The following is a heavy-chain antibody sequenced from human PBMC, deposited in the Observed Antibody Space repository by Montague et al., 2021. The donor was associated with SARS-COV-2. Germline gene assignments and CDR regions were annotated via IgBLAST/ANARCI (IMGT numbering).Heavy chain of an antibody. D-gene: IGHD6-13*01. CDR2: IYYSGST. V-gene: IGHV4-39*07. Sequence: SETLSLTCTVSGGSISSSSYYWGWIRQPPGKGLEWIGSIYYSGSTYYNPSLKSRVTISVDTSKNQFSLKLSSVTAADTAVYYCARQAAGSYFYYGVDVWGQGTTVTVSS. CDR1: GGSISSSSYY. CDR3: ARQAAGSYFYYGVDV. J-gene: IGHJ6*02.